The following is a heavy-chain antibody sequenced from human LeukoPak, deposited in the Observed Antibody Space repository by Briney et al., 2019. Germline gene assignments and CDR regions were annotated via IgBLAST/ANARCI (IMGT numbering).Heavy chain of an antibody. CDR1: GFTFSSYS. V-gene: IGHV3-48*01. J-gene: IGHJ6*03. CDR2: ISSSSSTI. Sequence: GGSLRLSCAASGFTFSSYSMNWVRQAPGKGLEWVSYISSSSSTIYYADSVKGRFTISRDNAKNSLYLQMNSLRAEDTAVYYCARGSLVPAAMSGPYYYYYYMDVWGKGTTVTVSS. D-gene: IGHD2-2*01. CDR3: ARGSLVPAAMSGPYYYYYYMDV.